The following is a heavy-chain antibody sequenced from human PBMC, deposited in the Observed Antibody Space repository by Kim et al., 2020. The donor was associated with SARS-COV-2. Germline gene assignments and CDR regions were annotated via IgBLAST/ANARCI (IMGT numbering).Heavy chain of an antibody. CDR2: GNP. J-gene: IGHJ4*02. V-gene: IGHV7-4-1*02. Sequence: GNPQYAQGLPGRFVFSLDTSVSTAYLQISSLKAEDTAVYYCARELGTPLDYWGQGTLVTVSS. D-gene: IGHD7-27*01. CDR3: ARELGTPLDY.